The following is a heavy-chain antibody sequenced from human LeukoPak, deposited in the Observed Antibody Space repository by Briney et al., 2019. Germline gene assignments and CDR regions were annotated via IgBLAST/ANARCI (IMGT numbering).Heavy chain of an antibody. CDR3: ARAGYYYGSGSYYNTPHFDY. Sequence: SETLSLTCTVSGGSVSSGSYYWSWLRQPPGKGLEWIGYFLYSGSTNYNPSLKSRVTISADTSKNQFSLKLSSVTAADTAVYYCARAGYYYGSGSYYNTPHFDYWGQGTLVTVSS. CDR1: GGSVSSGSYY. D-gene: IGHD3-10*01. V-gene: IGHV4-61*01. CDR2: FLYSGST. J-gene: IGHJ4*02.